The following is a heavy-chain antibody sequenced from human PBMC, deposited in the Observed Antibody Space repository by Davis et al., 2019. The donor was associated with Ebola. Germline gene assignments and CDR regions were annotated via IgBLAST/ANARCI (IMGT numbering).Heavy chain of an antibody. CDR3: ARVSYYDSSGYYYLRAFDI. Sequence: GGSLRLSCAASGFTVSSDHMSWVRQAPGTGLEWVSVIYSGGSTYYTDSVKGRFTISRDNSKNTLYLQMNSLRAEDTAVYYCARVSYYDSSGYYYLRAFDIWGQGTMVTVSS. D-gene: IGHD3-22*01. J-gene: IGHJ3*02. V-gene: IGHV3-53*05. CDR2: IYSGGST. CDR1: GFTVSSDH.